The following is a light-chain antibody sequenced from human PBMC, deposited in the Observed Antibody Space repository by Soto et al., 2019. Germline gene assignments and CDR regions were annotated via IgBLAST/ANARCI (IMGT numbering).Light chain of an antibody. CDR1: SSDVGAYNF. CDR2: EVT. V-gene: IGLV2-14*01. J-gene: IGLJ1*01. CDR3: SSYTTSAPYA. Sequence: QSVLTQPAPVSGSPGQSITISCTGTSSDVGAYNFVSWYQHHPGRAPKLIIYEVTIRPSGVSNRFSGSKSGNTASLTISGLQAEDEADYYCSSYTTSAPYAFGSGTKVTVL.